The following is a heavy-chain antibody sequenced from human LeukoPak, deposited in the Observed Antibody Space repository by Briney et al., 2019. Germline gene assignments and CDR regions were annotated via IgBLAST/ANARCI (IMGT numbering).Heavy chain of an antibody. D-gene: IGHD4-17*01. Sequence: GGCLRLSCAASGFTFSTYSMNWVRQAPGKGLEWVSSISSSGSYIYYADSVEGRFAISRDSAKNSLYLQMSSLRAEDTAVYYCARDYYGDYGLDYWGQGTLVTVSS. J-gene: IGHJ4*02. V-gene: IGHV3-21*01. CDR1: GFTFSTYS. CDR2: ISSSGSYI. CDR3: ARDYYGDYGLDY.